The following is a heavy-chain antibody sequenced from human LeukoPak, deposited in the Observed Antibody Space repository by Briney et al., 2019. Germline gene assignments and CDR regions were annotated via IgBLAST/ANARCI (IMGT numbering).Heavy chain of an antibody. Sequence: SETLSLTCAVYGGSFSGYYWSWIRQPPGKGLEWIGEINHSGSTNYNPSLKSRVTISVDTSKNQFSLKLSSVTAADTAVYYCARAGDIVVVPAAINAFDIWGQGTMVTVSS. CDR2: INHSGST. CDR1: GGSFSGYY. CDR3: ARAGDIVVVPAAINAFDI. J-gene: IGHJ3*02. D-gene: IGHD2-2*01. V-gene: IGHV4-34*01.